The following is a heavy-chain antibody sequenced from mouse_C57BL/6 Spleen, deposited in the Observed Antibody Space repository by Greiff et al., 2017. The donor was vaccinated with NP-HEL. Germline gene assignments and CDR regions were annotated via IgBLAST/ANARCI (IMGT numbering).Heavy chain of an antibody. D-gene: IGHD2-3*01. J-gene: IGHJ2*01. CDR3: ARFDWDGYPYYFDY. V-gene: IGHV3-6*01. CDR1: GYSITSGYY. Sequence: EVKLMESGPGLVKPSQSLSLTCSVTGYSITSGYYWNWIRQFPGNKLEWMGYISYDGSNNYNPSLKNRISITRDTSKNQFFLKLNSVTTEDTATYYCARFDWDGYPYYFDYWGQGTTLTVSS. CDR2: ISYDGSN.